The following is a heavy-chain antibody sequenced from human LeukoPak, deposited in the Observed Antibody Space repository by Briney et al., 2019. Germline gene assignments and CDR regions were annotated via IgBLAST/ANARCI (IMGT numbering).Heavy chain of an antibody. CDR2: IYTSGGT. J-gene: IGHJ4*02. D-gene: IGHD6-13*01. CDR1: GGSISSYY. Sequence: SETLSLTCTVSGGSISSYYWSWIRQPAGKGLEWIGRIYTSGGTNYNPSLKSRVTMSVDTSKNQFSLKLSSVTAADTAVYYCARYTTGIAAAGLDYWGQGTLVTVSS. CDR3: ARYTTGIAAAGLDY. V-gene: IGHV4-4*07.